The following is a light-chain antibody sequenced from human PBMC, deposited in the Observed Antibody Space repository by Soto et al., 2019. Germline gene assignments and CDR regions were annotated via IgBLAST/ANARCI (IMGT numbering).Light chain of an antibody. CDR3: CSHAGDNTYV. V-gene: IGLV2-8*01. CDR2: EVT. CDR1: SSDVGGYNY. J-gene: IGLJ1*01. Sequence: QSALTQPPSASGSLGQSVTISCTGTSSDVGGYNYVSWYQQHPGKAPKLMIYEVTKRPSGVPDRFSGSKSGNTASLTVSGLQAEDEADYFCCSHAGDNTYVFGTGTKVTVL.